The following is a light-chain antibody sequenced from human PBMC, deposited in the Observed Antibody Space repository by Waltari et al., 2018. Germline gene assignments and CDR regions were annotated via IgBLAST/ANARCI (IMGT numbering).Light chain of an antibody. CDR3: WSYGGTSLL. CDR1: SRDVGRYNL. V-gene: IGLV2-23*01. CDR2: EDN. Sequence: QSALTQPASVSGSPGQSITISCAGSSRDVGRYNLVSWYQQSPGKAPKLIIYEDNQRPSGVSLRLSGAKSGNTASLTISGLQSEDEGTYYCWSYGGTSLLFGAGTELTVL. J-gene: IGLJ3*02.